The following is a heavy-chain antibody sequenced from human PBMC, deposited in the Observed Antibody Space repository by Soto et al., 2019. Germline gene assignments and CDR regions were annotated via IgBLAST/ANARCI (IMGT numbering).Heavy chain of an antibody. V-gene: IGHV1-2*04. Sequence: ASVKVSCKASGYTFTGYYMHWVRQAPGQGLEWMGWINPNSGGTNYAQKFQGWVTMTRDTSISTAYMELSRLRSDDTAVYYCARDPGITATTAFDYWGQGTLVTVSS. CDR2: INPNSGGT. D-gene: IGHD1-7*01. CDR3: ARDPGITATTAFDY. J-gene: IGHJ4*02. CDR1: GYTFTGYY.